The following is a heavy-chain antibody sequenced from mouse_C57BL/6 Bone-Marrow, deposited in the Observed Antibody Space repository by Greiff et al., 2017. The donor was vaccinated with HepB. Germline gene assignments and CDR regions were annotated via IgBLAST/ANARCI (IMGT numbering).Heavy chain of an antibody. CDR2: IWSDGST. CDR3: ARQWGTTVVAKRDAMDY. J-gene: IGHJ4*01. CDR1: GFSFTSYG. V-gene: IGHV2-6-1*01. Sequence: VKLVESGPGLVAPSQSLSITCTVSGFSFTSYGVHWVRQPPGKGLEWLVVIWSDGSTTYNSALKSRLSISKVNSKSQVFLKMNSLQTDDTAMYYCARQWGTTVVAKRDAMDYWGQGTSVTVSS. D-gene: IGHD1-1*01.